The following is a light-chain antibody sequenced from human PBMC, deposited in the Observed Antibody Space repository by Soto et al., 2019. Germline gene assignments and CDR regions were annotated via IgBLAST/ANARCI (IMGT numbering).Light chain of an antibody. V-gene: IGLV1-40*01. J-gene: IGLJ2*01. CDR1: SSNIGAGYD. CDR2: GNS. Sequence: QSVLTQPPSVSGAPGQRVTISCTGSSSNIGAGYDVHWYQQLPRTVPKLLIYGNSNRPSGVPDRFSGSKSGTSASLAITELQAEDEADYYCQSYDSSLSGVVFGGGTKLTVL. CDR3: QSYDSSLSGVV.